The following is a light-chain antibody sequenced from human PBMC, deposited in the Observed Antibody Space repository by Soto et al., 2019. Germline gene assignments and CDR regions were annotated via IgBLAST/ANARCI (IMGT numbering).Light chain of an antibody. V-gene: IGKV1-27*01. CDR3: QKYNKVPLT. Sequence: DIQMTQSPSSLSASVGDRVTITCRASQGISNYVAWYQQKPGKIPKLLIYAASALQSGVPSRFSGSGSGTDFNITISSLQPEDVATYYCQKYNKVPLTCGGGTRVEIK. CDR2: AAS. CDR1: QGISNY. J-gene: IGKJ4*01.